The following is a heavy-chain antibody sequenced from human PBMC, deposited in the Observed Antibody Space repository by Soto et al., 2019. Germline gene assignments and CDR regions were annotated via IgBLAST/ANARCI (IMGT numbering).Heavy chain of an antibody. CDR1: GYTFSSYA. J-gene: IGHJ4*02. CDR2: INAGYGNT. CDR3: ARDTGDGTFDF. V-gene: IGHV1-3*01. Sequence: ASVKVSCKASGYTFSSYAMHWVRQAPGQRLEWMGWINAGYGNTKSSQKFQDRVTISRDTSASTAYMQLTSLRSEDTAVYYCARDTGDGTFDFWGQGTLVTVSS. D-gene: IGHD7-27*01.